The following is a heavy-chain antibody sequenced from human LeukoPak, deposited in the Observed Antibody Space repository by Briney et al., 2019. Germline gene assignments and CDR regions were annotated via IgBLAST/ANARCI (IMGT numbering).Heavy chain of an antibody. D-gene: IGHD2-15*01. CDR3: ARDGKVVYYYYYYMDV. CDR1: GYTFTSYY. J-gene: IGHJ6*03. V-gene: IGHV1-46*03. Sequence: ASVKVSCKASGYTFTSYYMHWVRQAPGQGLEWMGIINPSGGNTSYAQKFQGRVTMTRDTSTSTVYMELSSLRSEDTAVYYCARDGKVVYYYYYYMDVWGKGTTVTVSS. CDR2: INPSGGNT.